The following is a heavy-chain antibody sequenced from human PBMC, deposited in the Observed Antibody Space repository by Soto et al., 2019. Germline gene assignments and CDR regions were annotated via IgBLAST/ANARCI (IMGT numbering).Heavy chain of an antibody. V-gene: IGHV1-69*13. CDR1: GGTFSSYA. CDR2: IIPIFGTA. Sequence: ASVKVSCKASGGTFSSYAISWVRQAPGQGLEWMGGIIPIFGTANYAQKFQGRVTITADESTSTAHMELSSLRSEDTAVYYCAARGSSTSCPDPSESSCGGYYYYGMDVWGQGTTVTVSS. CDR3: AARGSSTSCPDPSESSCGGYYYYGMDV. D-gene: IGHD2-2*01. J-gene: IGHJ6*02.